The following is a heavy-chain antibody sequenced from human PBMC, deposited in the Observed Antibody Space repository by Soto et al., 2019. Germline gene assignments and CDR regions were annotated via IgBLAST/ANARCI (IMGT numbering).Heavy chain of an antibody. J-gene: IGHJ4*02. CDR1: GGTFSSYT. V-gene: IGHV1-69*02. CDR2: IIPILGIA. D-gene: IGHD6-13*01. CDR3: ARGKRSWYLYCDY. Sequence: QVQLVQSGAEVKKPGSSVKVSCKASGGTFSSYTISWVRQAPGQGLEWMGRIIPILGIANYAQKFQGRVTITADKSTSTAYMELSSLRSEDTAVYYCARGKRSWYLYCDYWGQGTLVTVSS.